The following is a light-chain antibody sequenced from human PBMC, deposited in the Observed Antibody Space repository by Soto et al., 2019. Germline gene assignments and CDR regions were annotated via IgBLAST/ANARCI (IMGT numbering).Light chain of an antibody. Sequence: QSALTQPRSVSGSPGQSVTISCTGTRSDVGGYNYVSWYQQHPGKAPKLMIYDVSKRPSGVPDRFSGSKSGNTASLTISGLQAEDEADYYCCSYAGSYIYVVFGGGTKLTVL. V-gene: IGLV2-11*01. J-gene: IGLJ2*01. CDR2: DVS. CDR3: CSYAGSYIYVV. CDR1: RSDVGGYNY.